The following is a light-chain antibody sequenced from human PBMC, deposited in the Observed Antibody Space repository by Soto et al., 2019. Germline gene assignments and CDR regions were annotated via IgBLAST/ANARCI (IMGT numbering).Light chain of an antibody. J-gene: IGLJ1*01. CDR2: AVT. CDR3: VSLTSRTTYV. Sequence: QSALTQPASVSDSHGQSITISCTGTRSDVGGSNHVSWYQQHPGNAPKPMIYAVTNRPSGVSHRFSGSKSGSTASLMISGLQAEDEAYYYCVSLTSRTTYVFVTGTKLTVL. V-gene: IGLV2-14*01. CDR1: RSDVGGSNH.